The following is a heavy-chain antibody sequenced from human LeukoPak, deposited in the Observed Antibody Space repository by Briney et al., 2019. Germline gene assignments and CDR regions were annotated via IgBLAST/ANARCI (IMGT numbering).Heavy chain of an antibody. CDR3: ARVLGAYSNVYGPDFDY. V-gene: IGHV3-33*01. D-gene: IGHD3-16*01. CDR1: GFTFSSYG. J-gene: IGHJ4*02. CDR2: IRYDGSNK. Sequence: PGRSLRLSCAASGFTFSSYGMHWVRQAPGKGLEWVAFIRYDGSNKYYADSVKGRFTISRDNSKNSLYLQMDSLRAEDTAVYYCARVLGAYSNVYGPDFDYWGQGTLVTVSS.